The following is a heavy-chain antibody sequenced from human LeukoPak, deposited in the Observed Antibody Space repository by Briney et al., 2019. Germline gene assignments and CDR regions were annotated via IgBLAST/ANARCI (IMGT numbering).Heavy chain of an antibody. CDR3: ARRGYSYGIYYFDY. Sequence: ASVKVSCRASGYTFTSYGISWVRQAPGQGLEWMGWISAYNGNTNYAQKLQGRVTMTTDTSTSTAYMELRSLRSDDTAVYYCARRGYSYGIYYFDYWGQGTLVTVSS. CDR1: GYTFTSYG. D-gene: IGHD5-18*01. V-gene: IGHV1-18*04. CDR2: ISAYNGNT. J-gene: IGHJ4*02.